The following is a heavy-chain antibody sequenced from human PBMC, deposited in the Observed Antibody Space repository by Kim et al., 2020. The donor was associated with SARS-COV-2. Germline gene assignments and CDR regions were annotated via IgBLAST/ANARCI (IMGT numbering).Heavy chain of an antibody. CDR1: GGSFSGYY. Sequence: SETLSLTCAVYGGSFSGYYWSWIRQPPGKGLEWIGEINHSGSTNYNPSLKSRVTISVDTSKNQFSLKLSSVTAADTAVYYCARGGIVVVPSQRSPFDYWGQGTLVTVSS. CDR2: INHSGST. J-gene: IGHJ4*02. D-gene: IGHD2-2*01. CDR3: ARGGIVVVPSQRSPFDY. V-gene: IGHV4-34*01.